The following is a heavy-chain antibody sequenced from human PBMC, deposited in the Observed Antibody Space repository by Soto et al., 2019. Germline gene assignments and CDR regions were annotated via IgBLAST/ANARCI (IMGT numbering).Heavy chain of an antibody. J-gene: IGHJ6*02. CDR2: LSSDGSIQ. Sequence: QVQLMESGGSVLQPGRSLRLSCAASVFTFSSYGMHWVRRAPGKGLEWVTRLSSDGSIQYYGDSVKGRFTVSRDNSKNSLFLAMNSLTAEDSDTDYCEKDRRDSSGTCSRCFGMDVWGQGTTVTVSS. D-gene: IGHD3-22*01. CDR1: VFTFSSYG. V-gene: IGHV3-30*18. CDR3: EKDRRDSSGTCSRCFGMDV.